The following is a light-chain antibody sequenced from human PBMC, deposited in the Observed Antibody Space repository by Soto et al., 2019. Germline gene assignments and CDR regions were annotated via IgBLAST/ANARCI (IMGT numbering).Light chain of an antibody. CDR3: QQYKNWPYT. CDR2: GAS. Sequence: EIVMTQSPATLSVSPGERATLSCRASQSVSSNLAWYQQKPGQAPRLLIYGASTRATGIPARFSGSGSGTEFTLTISSLKSEDFAVYYCQQYKNWPYTFGQVTKLEIK. CDR1: QSVSSN. V-gene: IGKV3-15*01. J-gene: IGKJ2*01.